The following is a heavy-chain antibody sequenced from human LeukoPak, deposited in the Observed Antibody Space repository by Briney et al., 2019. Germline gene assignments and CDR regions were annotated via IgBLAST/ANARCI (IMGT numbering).Heavy chain of an antibody. V-gene: IGHV3-74*01. CDR3: ARDLMDYDVSTGLHHYYMDV. CDR1: GFTFSSYW. J-gene: IGHJ6*02. D-gene: IGHD3-9*01. CDR2: INGDGRNI. Sequence: GGSLRLSCVASGFTFSSYWIHWVRQDPRKGLVWVSRINGDGRNINYADSVRGRFTISRDNARNTLYLQMNTLRVEDTAVYYCARDLMDYDVSTGLHHYYMDVWGQGTTVTVSS.